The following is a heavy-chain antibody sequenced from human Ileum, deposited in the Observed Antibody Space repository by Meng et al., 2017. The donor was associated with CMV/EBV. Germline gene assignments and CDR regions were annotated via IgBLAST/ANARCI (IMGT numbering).Heavy chain of an antibody. CDR3: VHRRDYSGNWNGGSVDF. V-gene: IGHV2-5*02. CDR1: FSLTSSPVG. J-gene: IGHJ4*02. Sequence: FSLTSSPVGVGWIRQPTGKALEWLAFIYWDDDKRYSPSLKSRLTITKDAPKNQVVLTMTNMGPADTATYHCVHRRDYSGNWNGGSVDFWGQGALVTVSS. D-gene: IGHD1-1*01. CDR2: IYWDDDK.